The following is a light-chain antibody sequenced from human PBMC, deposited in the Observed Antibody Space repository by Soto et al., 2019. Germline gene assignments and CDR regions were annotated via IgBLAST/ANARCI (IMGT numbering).Light chain of an antibody. CDR2: DAS. CDR1: QDISRY. CDR3: QQYDGLRVN. J-gene: IGKJ3*01. V-gene: IGKV1-33*01. Sequence: DIQMTQSPSSLAASVGDRVTITCQASQDISRYLNWYQQKPGRAPKLLIYDASKMETGVPSRFSGSGSGTGFTFTITSLQPEEIGTYYCQQYDGLRVNFGPGTKVEIK.